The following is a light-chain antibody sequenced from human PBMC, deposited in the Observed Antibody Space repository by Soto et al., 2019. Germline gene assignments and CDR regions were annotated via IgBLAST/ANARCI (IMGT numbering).Light chain of an antibody. CDR2: DVS. Sequence: QAVVTQPASVSGSPGQSITISCTGTSSDVGGYNYVSWHQQHPGRAPKVMIYDVSDRPSGVSDRFSGSKSGNTASLTISGLQAEDEADYYCSSYTSSNTLVFGGGTQLTVL. V-gene: IGLV2-14*03. CDR1: SSDVGGYNY. CDR3: SSYTSSNTLV. J-gene: IGLJ2*01.